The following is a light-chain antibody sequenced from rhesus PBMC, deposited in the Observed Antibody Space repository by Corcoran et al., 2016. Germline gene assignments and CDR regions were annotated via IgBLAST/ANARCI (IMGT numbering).Light chain of an antibody. CDR2: KVS. CDR1: QSLVHSDGNTY. V-gene: IGKV2-64*02. J-gene: IGKJ3*01. CDR3: GQGTHWPFT. Sequence: DVVMTQSPLSLPITPGQPASISCRSSQSLVHSDGNTYLSWYQQKPGQPPRLLIYKVSNRYSGVPDRFSGSGAGTDFTLKISRVEAEDVGVYYCGQGTHWPFTFGPGTKLDIK.